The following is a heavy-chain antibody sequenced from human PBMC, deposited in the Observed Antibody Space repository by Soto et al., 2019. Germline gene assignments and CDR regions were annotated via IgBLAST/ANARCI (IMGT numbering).Heavy chain of an antibody. CDR3: AYSSGWYRHDV. J-gene: IGHJ3*01. CDR1: GDSISSPKW. D-gene: IGHD6-19*01. Sequence: QVQLQESGPGLVKPSGTLSLTCAVSGDSISSPKWWTWLRQPPGKGLEWMGDLLHSGTTNYNPSLKXXVILSVDKSQNQFSLSLTSVTAADTAIYYCAYSSGWYRHDVWGQGTSVTVSS. V-gene: IGHV4-4*02. CDR2: LLHSGTT.